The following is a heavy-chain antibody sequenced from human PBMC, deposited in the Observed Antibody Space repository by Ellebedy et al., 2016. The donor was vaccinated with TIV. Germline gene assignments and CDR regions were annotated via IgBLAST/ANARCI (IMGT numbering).Heavy chain of an antibody. CDR3: AKCEGATCLDGMDV. V-gene: IGHV3-23*01. J-gene: IGHJ6*02. Sequence: GGSLRLSCAASGLAFSIYGMNWVRQAPGRGLEWVSTVSGTGSSTHYADSVKGRFTISRDNSKNTPYLQMNSLRAEDTAVYYCAKCEGATCLDGMDVWGQGTTVTVSS. CDR1: GLAFSIYG. CDR2: VSGTGSST. D-gene: IGHD2-2*01.